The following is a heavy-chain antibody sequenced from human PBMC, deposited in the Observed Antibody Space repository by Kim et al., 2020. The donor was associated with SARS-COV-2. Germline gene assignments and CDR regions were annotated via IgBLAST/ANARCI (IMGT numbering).Heavy chain of an antibody. CDR1: GFTVSSYA. CDR2: ISGSGGST. Sequence: GGSLRLSCAASGFTVSSYAMSWVRQAPGKGLEWVSAISGSGGSTYYADSVKGRFTISRDNSKNTLYLQMNSLRAEDTAVYYCAKDHYDFWSGYLRGPFGYWGQGTLVTVSS. V-gene: IGHV3-23*01. J-gene: IGHJ4*02. CDR3: AKDHYDFWSGYLRGPFGY. D-gene: IGHD3-3*01.